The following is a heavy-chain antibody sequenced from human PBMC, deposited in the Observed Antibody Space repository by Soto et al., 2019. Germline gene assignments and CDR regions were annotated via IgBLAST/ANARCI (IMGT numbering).Heavy chain of an antibody. CDR3: ARDGDFWSGYYRGVDY. D-gene: IGHD3-3*01. CDR1: GFTFSDYY. V-gene: IGHV3-11*01. J-gene: IGHJ4*02. CDR2: ISSSGSTI. Sequence: GGSLRLSCAASGFTFSDYYMSWIRQAPGKGLEWVSYISSSGSTIYYADSVKGRFTISRDNAKNSLYLQMNSLRAEDTAVYYCARDGDFWSGYYRGVDYWGQGTLVTVSS.